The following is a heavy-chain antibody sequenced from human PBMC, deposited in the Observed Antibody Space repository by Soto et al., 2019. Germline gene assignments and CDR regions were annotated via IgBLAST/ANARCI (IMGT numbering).Heavy chain of an antibody. CDR3: ARGVPIYYDILTGFDY. CDR2: FDPEDGET. V-gene: IGHV1-24*01. J-gene: IGHJ4*02. Sequence: PRASVKVSCKVSGYTLTELSMHWVRQAPGKGLEWMGGFDPEDGETNYAQKFQGRVTMTRDTSIDTAYMELSRLRSDDTAVYYCARGVPIYYDILTGFDYWGQGTLVTVSS. CDR1: GYTLTELS. D-gene: IGHD3-9*01.